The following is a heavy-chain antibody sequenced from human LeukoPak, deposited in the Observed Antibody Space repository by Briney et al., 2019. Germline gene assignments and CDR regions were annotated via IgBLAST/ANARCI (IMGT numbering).Heavy chain of an antibody. CDR1: GGSISSSTYY. V-gene: IGHV4-31*03. D-gene: IGHD3-10*01. CDR2: IYYSGST. CDR3: ASRVDLFGGAFDI. Sequence: SETLSLTCSVSGGSISSSTYYWSWIRQHPGKGLEWIGYIYYSGSTYYNPSLKSRVTISVDTSKNQFSLKLSSVTAADTAVYYCASRVDLFGGAFDIWGQGTMVTVSS. J-gene: IGHJ3*02.